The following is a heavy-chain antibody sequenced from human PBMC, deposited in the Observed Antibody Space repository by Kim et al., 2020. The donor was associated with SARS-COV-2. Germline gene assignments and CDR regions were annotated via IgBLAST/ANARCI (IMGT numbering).Heavy chain of an antibody. D-gene: IGHD3-16*01. V-gene: IGHV3-9*01. CDR1: GFTFDDYA. Sequence: GGSLRLSCAASGFTFDDYAMHWVRQAPGKGPDWVSGISWDSGSKGYVDSVKGRFTISRDNAKNFLYLQMNSLRTEDTALYYCVKDGSNRGSGPFHIWGQG. CDR3: VKDGSNRGSGPFHI. CDR2: ISWDSGSK. J-gene: IGHJ3*02.